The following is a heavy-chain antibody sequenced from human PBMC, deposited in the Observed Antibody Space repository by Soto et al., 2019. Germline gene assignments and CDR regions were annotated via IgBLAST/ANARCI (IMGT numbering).Heavy chain of an antibody. Sequence: QVQLQESGPGLVTPSETLSLTCAVSGGSIDTPNWWSWYRRPPGKGLEWIGEMYPSGSSNRNPSLNSRVTISLDTSNNHFSLKLTSLTAADTAIYYCAREGFDHRTDSWGQGIPVTVSS. CDR1: GGSIDTPNW. V-gene: IGHV4-4*02. J-gene: IGHJ4*02. CDR2: MYPSGSS. CDR3: AREGFDHRTDS.